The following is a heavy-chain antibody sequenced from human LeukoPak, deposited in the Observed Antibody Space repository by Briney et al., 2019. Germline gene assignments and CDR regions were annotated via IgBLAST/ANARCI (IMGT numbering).Heavy chain of an antibody. CDR3: ARVRYYDSSGYSIFDY. Sequence: ASVKVSCKASGYTFTSYYMHWVRQAPGQGLEWMGIINPSGGSTSYAQKFQGRVTMTRDTSTSTVYMELSSLRSEDTAVYYCARVRYYDSSGYSIFDYWGQGTLVTVSS. D-gene: IGHD3-22*01. CDR2: INPSGGST. J-gene: IGHJ4*02. V-gene: IGHV1-46*01. CDR1: GYTFTSYY.